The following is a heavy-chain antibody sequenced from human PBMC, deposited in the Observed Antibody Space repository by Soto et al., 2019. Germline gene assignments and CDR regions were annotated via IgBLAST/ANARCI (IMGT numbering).Heavy chain of an antibody. CDR1: GFTFSSYG. V-gene: IGHV3-30*18. Sequence: QVQLVESGGGVVQPGRSLRLSCAASGFTFSSYGMHWVRQAPGKGLEWVAVISYDGSNKYYADSVKGRFTISRDNSKSTLYLQMNSLRAEDTAVYYCAKDRDYYGMDVWGQGTTVTVSS. J-gene: IGHJ6*02. D-gene: IGHD3-10*01. CDR2: ISYDGSNK. CDR3: AKDRDYYGMDV.